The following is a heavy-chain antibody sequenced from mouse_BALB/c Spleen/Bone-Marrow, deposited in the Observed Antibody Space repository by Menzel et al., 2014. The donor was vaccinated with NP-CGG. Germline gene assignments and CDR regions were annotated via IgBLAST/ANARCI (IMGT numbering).Heavy chain of an antibody. CDR1: GFNIKDTY. J-gene: IGHJ1*01. CDR3: ARQEFAIYWYFDV. V-gene: IGHV14-3*02. Sequence: VQLQQSGAELVKPGASVKLSCSASGFNIKDTYMHWVKQRPEQGLEWIGRIDPANGNTKYDPKLQDKATITADTSSNTVDLQLSSLTFEDTAVYYCARQEFAIYWYFDVWGAGTTVTVSS. D-gene: IGHD1-3*01. CDR2: IDPANGNT.